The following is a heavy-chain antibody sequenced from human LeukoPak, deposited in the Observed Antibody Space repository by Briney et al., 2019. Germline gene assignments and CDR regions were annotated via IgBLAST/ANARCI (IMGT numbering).Heavy chain of an antibody. CDR1: GFTFSSYG. CDR3: AKDTRSLKWLPYYFDY. D-gene: IGHD3-3*01. V-gene: IGHV3-30*02. J-gene: IGHJ4*02. CDR2: IRYDGSNK. Sequence: GGSLRLSCAASGFTFSSYGMHWVRQAPGKGLEWVAFIRYDGSNKYYADSVKGRFTISRDNSKNTLYLQMNSLRAEDTAVYYCAKDTRSLKWLPYYFDYWGQGTLVTVSS.